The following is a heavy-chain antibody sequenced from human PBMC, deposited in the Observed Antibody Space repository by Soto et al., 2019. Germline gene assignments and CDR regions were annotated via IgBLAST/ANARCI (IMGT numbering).Heavy chain of an antibody. CDR2: TYYRSKWYH. Sequence: SQTLSLTCAISGDSVSSSIAAWNWVRQSPSRGLEWLGRTYYRSKWYHDYALSVKSRITINPDTSKNQVSLQLNSVTPEDTAMYYCTRVSDSSGWFDYWGQGTLVTVSS. CDR1: GDSVSSSIAA. D-gene: IGHD6-19*01. CDR3: TRVSDSSGWFDY. J-gene: IGHJ4*02. V-gene: IGHV6-1*01.